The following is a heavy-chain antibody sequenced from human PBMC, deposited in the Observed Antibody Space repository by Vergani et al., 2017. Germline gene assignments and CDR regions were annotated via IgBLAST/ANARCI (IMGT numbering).Heavy chain of an antibody. CDR3: AKGPRMYYYAGDWFDP. J-gene: IGHJ5*02. CDR1: GFTFSSYA. Sequence: EVQLLESGGGLVQPGGSLRLSCAASGFTFSSYAMSWVRQAPGKGLEWVSAISGSGGSTYYADSVKGRFTISRDNSKNTLYLLMNSLRAEDTAVYYCAKGPRMYYYAGDWFDPWGQGTLVTVSS. CDR2: ISGSGGST. V-gene: IGHV3-23*01. D-gene: IGHD3-10*01.